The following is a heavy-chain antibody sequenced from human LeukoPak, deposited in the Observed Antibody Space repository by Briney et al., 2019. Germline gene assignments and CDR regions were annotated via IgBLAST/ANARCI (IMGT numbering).Heavy chain of an antibody. CDR2: ISAYNGNT. CDR1: GYTFTSYG. Sequence: GASVKVSCKASGYTFTSYGISWVRQAPGQGLEWMGWISAYNGNTNYAQKLQGRVTMTTDTSTSTAYMELRSLRSDDTAVYYCAREVWWELLSTGYFDYWGQGTLFTVSS. V-gene: IGHV1-18*01. CDR3: AREVWWELLSTGYFDY. J-gene: IGHJ4*02. D-gene: IGHD1-26*01.